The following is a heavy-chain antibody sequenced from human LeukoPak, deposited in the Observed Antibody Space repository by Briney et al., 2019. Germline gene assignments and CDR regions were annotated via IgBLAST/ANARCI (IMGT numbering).Heavy chain of an antibody. D-gene: IGHD5-12*01. CDR2: ISSSGSTI. CDR1: EFTFSDYY. Sequence: GGSLRLSCAASEFTFSDYYMSWIRQAPGKGLEWVSYISSSGSTIYYADSVKGRFTISRDNSKNTLYLQMNSLRAEDTAVYYCAKSTDIVATTLDYWGQGTLVTVSS. J-gene: IGHJ4*02. CDR3: AKSTDIVATTLDY. V-gene: IGHV3-11*04.